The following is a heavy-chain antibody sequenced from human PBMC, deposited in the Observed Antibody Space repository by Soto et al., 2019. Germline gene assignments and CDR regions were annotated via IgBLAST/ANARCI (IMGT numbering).Heavy chain of an antibody. V-gene: IGHV1-18*01. J-gene: IGHJ3*02. CDR3: ARDQQEQQLAHDAFDI. D-gene: IGHD6-13*01. CDR1: GYTFTSYG. CDR2: ISAYNGNT. Sequence: GASVKVSCKASGYTFTSYGISWVRQAPGQGLEWMGWISAYNGNTIYAQKFQGRVTITRDTSASTAYMELSSLRSEDTAVYYCARDQQEQQLAHDAFDIWGQGTMVTVSS.